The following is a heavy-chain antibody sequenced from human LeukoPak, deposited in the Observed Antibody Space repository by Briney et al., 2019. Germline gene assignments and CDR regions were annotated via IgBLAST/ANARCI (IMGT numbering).Heavy chain of an antibody. D-gene: IGHD2-15*01. CDR2: IYYSGST. J-gene: IGHJ5*02. CDR1: GGSISSPNYY. Sequence: SETLSLTCSISGGSISSPNYYWGWIRQPPGKGLEWIGNIYYSGSTFYNPSLKSRVTISVDTSKNQFSLKLSSVTAADTAVYYCARGPLRVAARFDPWGQGTLVTVSS. CDR3: ARGPLRVAARFDP. V-gene: IGHV4-39*07.